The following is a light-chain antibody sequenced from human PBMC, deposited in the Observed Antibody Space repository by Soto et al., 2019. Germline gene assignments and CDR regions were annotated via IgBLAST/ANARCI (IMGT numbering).Light chain of an antibody. CDR3: QQSYSTLIT. V-gene: IGKV1-5*01. J-gene: IGKJ5*01. CDR2: DVM. CDR1: QTMGSW. Sequence: DFPMTQSPSTLSGSEGDRVTITCRASQTMGSWLAWYQQKSGKAPKLLIHDVMSLESGVPSRFSGSEFGTEFTLTITSLQPGDFSTYYCQQSYSTLITFGQGTLLE.